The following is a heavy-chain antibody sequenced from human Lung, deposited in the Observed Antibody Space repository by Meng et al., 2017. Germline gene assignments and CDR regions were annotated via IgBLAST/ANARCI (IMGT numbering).Heavy chain of an antibody. Sequence: QVSVLQGWRGILSPAQTPSLTLGVCGGSFIDYYWCGSRRPPWKGLESIGEINHSGSTNYNPSLDIRATISVDTSQNNLSLKLSSVTAADSAVYYCARGPTTMAHDFDYWGQGTLVTVSS. J-gene: IGHJ4*02. CDR1: GGSFIDYY. CDR2: INHSGST. D-gene: IGHD4-11*01. V-gene: IGHV4-34*01. CDR3: ARGPTTMAHDFDY.